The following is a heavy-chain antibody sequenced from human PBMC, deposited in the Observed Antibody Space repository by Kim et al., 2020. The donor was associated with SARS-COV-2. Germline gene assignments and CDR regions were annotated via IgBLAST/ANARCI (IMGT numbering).Heavy chain of an antibody. CDR2: ISGSGGST. J-gene: IGHJ6*02. CDR1: GFTFSSYA. CDR3: AKERYDIVVVVAATPNYYGMDV. V-gene: IGHV3-23*01. D-gene: IGHD2-15*01. Sequence: GGSLRLSCAASGFTFSSYAMSWVRQAPGKGLEWVSAISGSGGSTYYADSVKGRFTISRDNSKNTLYLQMNSLRAEDTAVYYCAKERYDIVVVVAATPNYYGMDVWGQGTTVTVSS.